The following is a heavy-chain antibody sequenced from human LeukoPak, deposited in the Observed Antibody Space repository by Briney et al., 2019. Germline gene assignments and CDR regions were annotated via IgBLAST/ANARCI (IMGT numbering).Heavy chain of an antibody. Sequence: PGGSLRLSCAASGFTFDDYAMHWVRQAPGKGLEWVSGISWNSGSIGYADSVKGRFTISRDNAKNSLYLQMNSLRAEDTALYYCAKDMGGFGDPAIFDYWGQGTLVTVSS. J-gene: IGHJ4*02. CDR2: ISWNSGSI. D-gene: IGHD3-10*01. V-gene: IGHV3-9*01. CDR3: AKDMGGFGDPAIFDY. CDR1: GFTFDDYA.